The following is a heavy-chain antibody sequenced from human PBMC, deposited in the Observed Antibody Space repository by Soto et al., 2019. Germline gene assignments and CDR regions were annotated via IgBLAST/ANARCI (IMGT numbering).Heavy chain of an antibody. J-gene: IGHJ4*02. CDR2: IKTDGSEK. D-gene: IGHD3-10*01. CDR3: ASSMGRGGNGY. V-gene: IGHV3-7*05. Sequence: EVQLVESGGGLVQPGGSLRLSCASSGFNFRDYWMTWVRQAPGKGLECVANIKTDGSEKYYVDPVKGRFTISRDNAKNSLYLQMNSLRADDTVVYYCASSMGRGGNGYWGPGTLVSVSS. CDR1: GFNFRDYW.